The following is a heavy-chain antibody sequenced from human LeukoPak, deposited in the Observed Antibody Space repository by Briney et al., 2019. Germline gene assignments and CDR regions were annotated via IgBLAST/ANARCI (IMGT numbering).Heavy chain of an antibody. V-gene: IGHV3-21*05. Sequence: PGGSLRLSCAASGFTFSSCGMNWVRQAPGKGLEWVSYISSSSSYIYYADSVKGRFTISRDNAKNSLYLQMNSLRAEDTAVYYCARDPIMVRGVLDYWGQGTLVTVSS. CDR3: ARDPIMVRGVLDY. CDR2: ISSSSSYI. J-gene: IGHJ4*02. CDR1: GFTFSSCG. D-gene: IGHD3-10*01.